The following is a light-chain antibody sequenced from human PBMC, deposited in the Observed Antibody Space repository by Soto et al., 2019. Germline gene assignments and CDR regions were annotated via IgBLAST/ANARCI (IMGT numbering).Light chain of an antibody. J-gene: IGKJ2*01. V-gene: IGKV3-20*01. CDR1: QSVSSSY. CDR2: SAS. CDR3: QQYGSSLYT. Sequence: IVLTQSPGTLSLSPGERATLSCRASQSVSSSYLAWYQQKPGQAPRLLIYSASSRATGIPDRFSGSGSGTDFTLTISRLEPEDFAVYYCQQYGSSLYTFGQGTKLEIK.